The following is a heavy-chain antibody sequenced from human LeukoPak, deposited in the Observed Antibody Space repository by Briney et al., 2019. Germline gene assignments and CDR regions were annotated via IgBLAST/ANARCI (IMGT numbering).Heavy chain of an antibody. D-gene: IGHD3-3*01. J-gene: IGHJ4*02. Sequence: PGGSLRLSCAASGFTFSSYAMTWLRQAPGKGLEWVSAISGGSVSIYYADSVKGRFTISRDNSKNMLYLQMNSLRVEDTAVYYCTKDWRREGVFDYWGQGTLVTVSS. CDR1: GFTFSSYA. CDR3: TKDWRREGVFDY. V-gene: IGHV3-23*01. CDR2: ISGGSVSI.